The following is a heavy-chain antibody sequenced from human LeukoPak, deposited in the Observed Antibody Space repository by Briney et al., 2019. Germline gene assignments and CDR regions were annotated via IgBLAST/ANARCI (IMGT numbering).Heavy chain of an antibody. Sequence: GGSLRLSCAASGFTFSSYAMHWVRQAPGKGLEWVAVISYDGSNKYYADSVKGRFTISRDNSKNTLYLQMNSLRAEDTAVYYCASGIAAAFDYWGQGTLVTVSS. CDR1: GFTFSSYA. CDR3: ASGIAAAFDY. V-gene: IGHV3-30-3*01. CDR2: ISYDGSNK. J-gene: IGHJ4*02. D-gene: IGHD6-13*01.